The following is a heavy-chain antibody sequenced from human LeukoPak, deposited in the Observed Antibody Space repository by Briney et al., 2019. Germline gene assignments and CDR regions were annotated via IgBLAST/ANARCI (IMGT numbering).Heavy chain of an antibody. CDR1: GGTFSSYA. V-gene: IGHV1-69*04. J-gene: IGHJ6*02. CDR3: ARDWEIVPAAIHESDYYYYGMDV. D-gene: IGHD2-2*02. CDR2: IIPIFGIA. Sequence: SVKVSCKASGGTFSSYATSWVRQAPGQGLEWMGRIIPIFGIANYAQKFQGRVTITADKSTSTAYMELSSLRSEDTAVYYCARDWEIVPAAIHESDYYYYGMDVWGQGTTVTVSS.